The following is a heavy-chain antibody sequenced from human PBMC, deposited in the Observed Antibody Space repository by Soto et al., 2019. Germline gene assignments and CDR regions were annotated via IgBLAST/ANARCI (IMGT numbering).Heavy chain of an antibody. J-gene: IGHJ6*02. CDR1: EYTFTSYA. D-gene: IGHD6-19*01. Sequence: ASVKVSCKASEYTFTSYAMHWVRQAPGQRLEWMGWINAGNGNTKYSRKFQGRVTITRDTSASTAYMELSSLRSEDTAVYYCASGIAVAGTYYYYGMDVWGQGTTVTVSS. V-gene: IGHV1-3*01. CDR2: INAGNGNT. CDR3: ASGIAVAGTYYYYGMDV.